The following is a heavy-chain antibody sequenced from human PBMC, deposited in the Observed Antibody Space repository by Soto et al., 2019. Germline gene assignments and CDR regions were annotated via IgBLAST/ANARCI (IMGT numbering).Heavy chain of an antibody. D-gene: IGHD3-22*01. CDR2: IFNTGTI. CDR1: VASLNSGEYY. CDR3: ARGLVSDNNGHFPAAFDI. V-gene: IGHV4-31*02. J-gene: IGHJ3*02. Sequence: QVQLQESGPGLAEPSQTVSLTCTVSVASLNSGEYYWTWIRPVPGKDLEWFGHIFNTGTIFTTPSLRCRVRMSIDTSDNYFSLNLESVTAADTAVYYFARGLVSDNNGHFPAAFDILGHGTLVTVSA.